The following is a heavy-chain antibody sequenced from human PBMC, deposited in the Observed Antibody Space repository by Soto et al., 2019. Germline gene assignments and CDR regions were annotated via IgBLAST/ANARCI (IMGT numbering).Heavy chain of an antibody. Sequence: PGGSLRLSCAASGFTFSSYTMNWVRQAPGKGLEWVSSITSISTYIYYADSVKGRFTISRDNTKNSLYLQMNSLRAEDTAVYYCARDLGHSSSCNVYYYYGMDVWGQGTTVTVSS. CDR1: GFTFSSYT. CDR3: ARDLGHSSSCNVYYYYGMDV. D-gene: IGHD6-13*01. J-gene: IGHJ6*02. CDR2: ITSISTYI. V-gene: IGHV3-21*04.